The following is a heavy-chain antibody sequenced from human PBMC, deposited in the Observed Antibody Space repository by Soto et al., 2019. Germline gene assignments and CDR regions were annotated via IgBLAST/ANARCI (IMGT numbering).Heavy chain of an antibody. Sequence: QVQLVESGGGVVQPGRSLGLSCVASGFSFNKFGMHWVRQAPGKGLEWVAVISYDGNNKFHADSVKGRFSLSRDKSKNTLSLQRNSVSSDDTVVYWCAKAHGNNWWEIESWGQGPLVSCS. D-gene: IGHD1-20*01. CDR1: GFSFNKFG. V-gene: IGHV3-30*18. J-gene: IGHJ4*02. CDR3: AKAHGNNWWEIES. CDR2: ISYDGNNK.